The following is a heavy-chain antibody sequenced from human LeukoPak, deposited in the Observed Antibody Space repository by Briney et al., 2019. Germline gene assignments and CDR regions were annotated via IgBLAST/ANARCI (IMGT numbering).Heavy chain of an antibody. CDR1: GYTFTTYG. CDR3: ARDPTIAVAGPGY. V-gene: IGHV1-18*01. D-gene: IGHD6-19*01. Sequence: ASVKVACKASGYTFTTYGISWVRQAPGQGLEWMGWISAYNGNTNYAQKLQGRVTMTTDTSTSTAYMDLRSLRSDDTAVYYCARDPTIAVAGPGYWGQGTLDTVSS. J-gene: IGHJ4*02. CDR2: ISAYNGNT.